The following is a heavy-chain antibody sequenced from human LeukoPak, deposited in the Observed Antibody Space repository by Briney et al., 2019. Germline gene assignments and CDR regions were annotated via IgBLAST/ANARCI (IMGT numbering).Heavy chain of an antibody. CDR2: IYYSGST. J-gene: IGHJ4*02. Sequence: SETLSLTCTVSGGSISSYYWSWIRQPPGKGLEWIGYIYYSGSTNYNPSLKSRVIISVDTSKNQFSLKLSSVTAADTAVYYCASGPRGYSLIWGQGTLVTVSS. D-gene: IGHD5-18*01. V-gene: IGHV4-59*08. CDR3: ASGPRGYSLI. CDR1: GGSISSYY.